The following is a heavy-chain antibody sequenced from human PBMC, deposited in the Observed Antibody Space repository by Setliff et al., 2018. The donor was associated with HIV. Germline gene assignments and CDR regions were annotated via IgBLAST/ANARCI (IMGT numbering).Heavy chain of an antibody. CDR2: IKQDGSEI. V-gene: IGHV3-7*04. CDR3: ARATFGMDV. D-gene: IGHD3-16*01. Sequence: LRLSCAASGFTLNRYWTSWVRQAPGKGLEWVANIKQDGSEIHYVDSVKGRFTISRDNAKNSLYLQMNSLSAEDTAVYYCARATFGMDVWGQGTAVTVSS. J-gene: IGHJ6*02. CDR1: GFTLNRYW.